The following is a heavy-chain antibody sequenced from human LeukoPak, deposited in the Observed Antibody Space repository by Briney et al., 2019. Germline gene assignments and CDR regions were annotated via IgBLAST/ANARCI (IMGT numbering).Heavy chain of an antibody. D-gene: IGHD3/OR15-3a*01. J-gene: IGHJ6*03. CDR1: GYTFTGYY. Sequence: ASVKVSCKAFGYTFTGYYMHWVRQAPGQGLEWMGRINPNSGGTNYAQKFQGRVTMTRDTSISTAYMELSRLRSDDTAVYYCARGPVTYYYMDVWGKGTTVTVSS. V-gene: IGHV1-2*06. CDR3: ARGPVTYYYMDV. CDR2: INPNSGGT.